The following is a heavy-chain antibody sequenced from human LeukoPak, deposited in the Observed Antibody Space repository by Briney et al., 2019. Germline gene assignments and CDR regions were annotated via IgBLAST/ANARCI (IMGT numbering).Heavy chain of an antibody. CDR3: ARSLILTGYCLDY. CDR1: GFTFSNYN. D-gene: IGHD3-9*01. J-gene: IGHJ4*02. CDR2: ISSSSGII. Sequence: GGSLRLSCAASGFTFSNYNMNWVRQAPGKGLEWVSHISSSSGIIYYADSVKGRFTISRDNAKNSLSLQMNSLRAEDTAVYYCARSLILTGYCLDYWGQGTLVTVSS. V-gene: IGHV3-48*01.